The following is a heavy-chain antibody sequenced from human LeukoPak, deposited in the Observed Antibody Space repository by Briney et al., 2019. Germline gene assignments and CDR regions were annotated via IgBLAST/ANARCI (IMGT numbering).Heavy chain of an antibody. CDR3: VRGKCSGDSCYMAGRFDY. CDR1: EFTFSNYW. CDR2: LITDGSST. V-gene: IGHV3-74*01. J-gene: IGHJ4*02. Sequence: PGGSLRLSCAASEFTFSNYWMEWVGKPQGKGRGWASLLITDGSSTNYADSVKGRFTISRDNAKNTVYLQVNSLRAEDTAVYYCVRGKCSGDSCYMAGRFDYWGQGTLVTVSS. D-gene: IGHD2-15*01.